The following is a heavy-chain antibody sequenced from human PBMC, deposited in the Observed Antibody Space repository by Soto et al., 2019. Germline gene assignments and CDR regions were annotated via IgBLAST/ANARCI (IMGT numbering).Heavy chain of an antibody. D-gene: IGHD3-10*01. CDR1: GFTVSSNY. Sequence: EVQLVESGGGLVQPGGSLRLSCAASGFTVSSNYMSWVRQAPGKGLEWVAVIYSGGSTYYADSVKGRFTISRHNSKNTLYLQMNSLRAEDTAVYYCARDFRGYYGSGSHGIIYWGQGTLVTVSS. CDR3: ARDFRGYYGSGSHGIIY. CDR2: IYSGGST. J-gene: IGHJ4*02. V-gene: IGHV3-53*04.